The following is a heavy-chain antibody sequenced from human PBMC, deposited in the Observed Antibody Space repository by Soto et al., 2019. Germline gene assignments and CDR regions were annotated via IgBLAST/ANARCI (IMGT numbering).Heavy chain of an antibody. Sequence: QVQLVESGGGVVQPGRSLRLSCAASGFTFSSDAMHWVRRAPGKGLEWVAFIWTDGSTKHYADSVKCRFIISRDNSENTLDLKVTGLRGEDTAVYFCTRDPGCSGYAFDMWGQGTMVTVSS. V-gene: IGHV3-33*01. CDR2: IWTDGSTK. J-gene: IGHJ3*02. CDR1: GFTFSSDA. D-gene: IGHD2-15*01. CDR3: TRDPGCSGYAFDM.